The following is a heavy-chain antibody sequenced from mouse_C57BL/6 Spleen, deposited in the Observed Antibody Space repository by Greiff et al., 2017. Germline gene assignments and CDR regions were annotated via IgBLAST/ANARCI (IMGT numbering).Heavy chain of an antibody. Sequence: EVMLVESGGGLVKPGGSLKLSCAASGFTFSDYGMHWVRQAPEKGLEWVAYISPGSSTIYYADTMKGRFTISRDNANNTLFLQMTSLKSEDTAMYYCARGLAYFDYWGQGTTLTVSS. CDR1: GFTFSDYG. V-gene: IGHV5-17*01. CDR3: ARGLAYFDY. J-gene: IGHJ2*01. CDR2: ISPGSSTI.